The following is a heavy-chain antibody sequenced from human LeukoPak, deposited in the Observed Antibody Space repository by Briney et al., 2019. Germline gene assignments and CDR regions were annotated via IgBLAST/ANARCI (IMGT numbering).Heavy chain of an antibody. D-gene: IGHD6-19*01. J-gene: IGHJ4*02. Sequence: GGSLRLSCAASGFTFSSYGMNWVRQAPGKGLEWVSAISGSGGITYYADSLKGRFTISRDNSKNTVYLQMNSLRVEDTAVYYCVGSSGWYLAYWGQGTLVIGSS. CDR1: GFTFSSYG. V-gene: IGHV3-23*01. CDR2: ISGSGGIT. CDR3: VGSSGWYLAY.